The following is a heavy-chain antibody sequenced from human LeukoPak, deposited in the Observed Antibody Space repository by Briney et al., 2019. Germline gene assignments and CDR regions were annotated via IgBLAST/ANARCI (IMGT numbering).Heavy chain of an antibody. CDR2: ISYDGSNK. J-gene: IGHJ4*02. V-gene: IGHV3-30-3*01. Sequence: GGSLSLSCAASGFTFSSYAMHWVRQAPGKGLEWVAVISYDGSNKYYADSVKGRFTISRDNSKNTLYLQMNSLRAEDTAVYYCARDTRLIYDILTGYYDYWGQGTLVTVSS. CDR1: GFTFSSYA. CDR3: ARDTRLIYDILTGYYDY. D-gene: IGHD3-9*01.